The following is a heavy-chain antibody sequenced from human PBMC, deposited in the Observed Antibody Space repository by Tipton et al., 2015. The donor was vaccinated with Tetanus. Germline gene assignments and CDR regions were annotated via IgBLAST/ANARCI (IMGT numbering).Heavy chain of an antibody. D-gene: IGHD5-24*01. J-gene: IGHJ3*01. CDR3: ARGGRDAYNNPLGAFDV. V-gene: IGHV4-61*08. CDR1: GGSVRSGDYS. CDR2: VSYRGRT. Sequence: TLSLTCTVSGGSVRSGDYSWNWIRQPPGKGLEWLADVSYRGRTNSNYPLKSRITISQDTSKNQFSLRLTSVTAADTAVYYCARGGRDAYNNPLGAFDVWGRGTTVTVSS.